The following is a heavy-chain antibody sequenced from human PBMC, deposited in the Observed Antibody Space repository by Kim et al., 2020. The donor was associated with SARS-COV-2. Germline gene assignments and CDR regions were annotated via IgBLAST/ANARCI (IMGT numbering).Heavy chain of an antibody. CDR3: ARGHYTYYDFWSGGGWFDP. CDR1: GGSISSYY. J-gene: IGHJ5*02. D-gene: IGHD3-3*01. V-gene: IGHV4-59*01. Sequence: SETLSLTCTVSGGSISSYYWSWIRQPPGKGLEWIGYIYYSGSTNYNPSLKSRVTISVDTSKNQFSLKLSSVTAADTAVYYCARGHYTYYDFWSGGGWFDPWGQGTLVTVSS. CDR2: IYYSGST.